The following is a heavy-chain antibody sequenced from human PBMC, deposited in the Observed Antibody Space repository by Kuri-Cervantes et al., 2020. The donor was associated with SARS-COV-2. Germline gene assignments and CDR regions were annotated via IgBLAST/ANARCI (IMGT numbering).Heavy chain of an antibody. CDR3: ARDGDYKGHGMDV. V-gene: IGHV3-48*01. Sequence: GGSLRLSCAASGFTFSSYSMNWVRQAPGKGLEWVSYISSSSSTIYYADSVKGRFTISRDNAKNSLYLQMNSLRAEDTAVYYCARDGDYKGHGMDVWGQGTTVTVSS. CDR1: GFTFSSYS. D-gene: IGHD4-17*01. CDR2: ISSSSSTI. J-gene: IGHJ6*02.